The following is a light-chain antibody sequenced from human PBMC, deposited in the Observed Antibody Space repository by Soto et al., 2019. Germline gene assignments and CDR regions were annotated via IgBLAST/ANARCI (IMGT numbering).Light chain of an antibody. J-gene: IGLJ2*01. CDR3: QTWGSGIVV. CDR1: SGHSNYA. V-gene: IGLV4-69*01. CDR2: LNSDGSH. Sequence: QPVLTQSPSASASLGASVKLTCTLSSGHSNYAIAWHQQQSETGPRYLMKLNSDGSHSKGDGIPDRFSGSSSGAERYLTISSIQSEDEADYYCQTWGSGIVVFGGGTKLTVL.